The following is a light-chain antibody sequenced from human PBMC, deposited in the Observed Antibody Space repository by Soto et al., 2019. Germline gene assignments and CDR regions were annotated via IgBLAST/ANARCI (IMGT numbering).Light chain of an antibody. CDR3: QQYYRSSIT. Sequence: DLQITQSPSPLSASVGDRVTITCRASQSISSWLAWYQQKPGKAPKLLIYDASTLERGVPSRFSGTGSGTEFTLTISSLQPDDFATYYCQQYYRSSITFGQGTRLEIK. J-gene: IGKJ5*01. CDR1: QSISSW. V-gene: IGKV1-5*01. CDR2: DAS.